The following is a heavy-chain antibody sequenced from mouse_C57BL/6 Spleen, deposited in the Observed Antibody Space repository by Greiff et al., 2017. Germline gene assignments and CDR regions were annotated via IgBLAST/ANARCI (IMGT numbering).Heavy chain of an antibody. D-gene: IGHD1-1*01. J-gene: IGHJ2*01. V-gene: IGHV1-80*01. Sequence: QVQLQQSGAELVKPGASVKISCKASGYAFSSYWMNWVKQRPGKGLEWIGQIYPGDGDTNYNGKFKGKATLTADKSSSTAYMQLSSLTSEDSAVYFCARSTTVVAPYLDYWGQGTTLTVSS. CDR3: ARSTTVVAPYLDY. CDR2: IYPGDGDT. CDR1: GYAFSSYW.